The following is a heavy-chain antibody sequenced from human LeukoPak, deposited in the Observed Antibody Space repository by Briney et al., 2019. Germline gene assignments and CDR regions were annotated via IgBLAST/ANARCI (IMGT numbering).Heavy chain of an antibody. D-gene: IGHD2/OR15-2a*01. CDR1: GFTFSTYS. Sequence: PGGSLRLSCAASGFTFSTYSMSWVRQAPGKGLEWVSAIRSGGENTYYADSVRGRFTISRDNSRGTLSLQMNSLRADDTAVYFCAILSWDGRGSFYWGQGTLVTVSS. CDR2: IRSGGENT. V-gene: IGHV3-23*01. CDR3: AILSWDGRGSFY. J-gene: IGHJ4*02.